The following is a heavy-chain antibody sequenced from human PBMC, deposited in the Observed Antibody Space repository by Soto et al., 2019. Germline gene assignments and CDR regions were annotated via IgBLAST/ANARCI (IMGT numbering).Heavy chain of an antibody. D-gene: IGHD7-27*01. V-gene: IGHV3-30*18. CDR2: ISYDGSNK. CDR1: GFTFSSYG. Sequence: PGGSLRLSCAASGFTFSSYGMHWVRQAPGKGLEWVAVISYDGSNKYYADSVKGRFTISRDNSKNTLYLQMNSLRAEDTAVYYCAKGVDLDWGYYYYMDVWGKGTTDTVSS. J-gene: IGHJ6*03. CDR3: AKGVDLDWGYYYYMDV.